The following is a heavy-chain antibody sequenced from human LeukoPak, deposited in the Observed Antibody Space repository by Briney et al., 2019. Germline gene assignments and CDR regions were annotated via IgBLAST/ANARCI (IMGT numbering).Heavy chain of an antibody. D-gene: IGHD6-13*01. CDR1: GFTFSSYA. CDR3: ASPGYLGDWFDP. CDR2: ISGSGGST. Sequence: PGGSLRLSCAASGFTFSSYAMSWVRQAPGEGLEWVSAISGSGGSTYYADSVKGRFTISRDNSKNTLYLQMNSLKAEDTAVYYCASPGYLGDWFDPWGQGTLVTVSS. J-gene: IGHJ5*02. V-gene: IGHV3-23*01.